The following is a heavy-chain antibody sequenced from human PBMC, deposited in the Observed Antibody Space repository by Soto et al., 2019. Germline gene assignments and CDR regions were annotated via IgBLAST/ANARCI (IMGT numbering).Heavy chain of an antibody. D-gene: IGHD6-13*01. V-gene: IGHV4-4*07. J-gene: IGHJ4*02. CDR1: GDSIISYF. CDR2: IYTSGTT. CDR3: ASQTGVAEARFDF. Sequence: SETLSLTCTVSGDSIISYFCSWIRQPAGKGLEWIGRIYTSGTTNYNPSLKSRVTMSLDTSRNQFSLKLTSVTAANTAVYYCASQTGVAEARFDFWGQGTLVTVSS.